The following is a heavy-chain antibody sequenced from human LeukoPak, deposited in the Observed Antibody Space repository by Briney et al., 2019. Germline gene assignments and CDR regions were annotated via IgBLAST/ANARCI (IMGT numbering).Heavy chain of an antibody. CDR2: INHSGST. Sequence: TSETLSLTCTVSGGSISSYYWSWIRQPPGKGLEWIGEINHSGSTNYNPSLKSRVTISVDTSKNQFSLKLSSVTAADTAVYYCARAARYSSSWYSYYYFDYWGQGTLVTVSS. CDR3: ARAARYSSSWYSYYYFDY. D-gene: IGHD6-13*01. V-gene: IGHV4-34*01. CDR1: GGSISSYY. J-gene: IGHJ4*02.